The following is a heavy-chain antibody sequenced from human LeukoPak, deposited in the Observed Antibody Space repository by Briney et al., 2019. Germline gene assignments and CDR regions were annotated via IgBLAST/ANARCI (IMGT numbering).Heavy chain of an antibody. Sequence: GGSLRLSCAASGFTFSTYGMHWVRQAPGKGLEWVAVIWYDGSSKYYADSVKGRFTISRDNSKNTLYLQMNSLRAEDTAVYYCARDKGDDYDGLLDYWGQGTLVTVSS. J-gene: IGHJ4*02. CDR3: ARDKGDDYDGLLDY. D-gene: IGHD4-23*01. V-gene: IGHV3-33*01. CDR1: GFTFSTYG. CDR2: IWYDGSSK.